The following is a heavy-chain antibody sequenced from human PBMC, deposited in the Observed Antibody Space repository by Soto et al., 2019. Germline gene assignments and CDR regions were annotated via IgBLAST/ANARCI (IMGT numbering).Heavy chain of an antibody. CDR1: GGSISRSNW. V-gene: IGHV4-4*02. CDR2: IYHSGST. CDR3: ARGNMVSVYYFDY. Sequence: SETLSLTCGVSGGSISRSNWWSWVRQPPGKGLEWIGEIYHSGSTNYNPSLKSRVTISVDKSKNQFSLKLSSVTAADTAVYYCARGNMVSVYYFDYWGQGTLVTVSS. D-gene: IGHD5-18*01. J-gene: IGHJ4*02.